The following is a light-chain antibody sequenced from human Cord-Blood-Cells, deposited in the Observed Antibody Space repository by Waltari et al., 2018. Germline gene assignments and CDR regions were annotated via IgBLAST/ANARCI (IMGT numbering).Light chain of an antibody. Sequence: QSALTQPASVSGSPGQSITISCTGTSIDVGGYNYVSWSQQHPGKAPKLMLYDVSNRPSGVSNRFSGSKSCNTASLTISGLQAEDEADYYCSAYTSSSTLYVFGTGTKVTVL. J-gene: IGLJ1*01. CDR2: DVS. CDR3: SAYTSSSTLYV. V-gene: IGLV2-14*01. CDR1: SIDVGGYNY.